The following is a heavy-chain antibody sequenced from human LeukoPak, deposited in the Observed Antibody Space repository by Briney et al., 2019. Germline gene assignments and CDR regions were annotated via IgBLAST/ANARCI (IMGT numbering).Heavy chain of an antibody. D-gene: IGHD3-10*01. V-gene: IGHV1-69*13. Sequence: SVKVSCKASGGTFSSYAISWVRQAPGQGLEWMGGIIPIFGTANYAQKFQGRVTITADESTSTAYMELSSLRSEDTAVYYCASWLPKYDSGSYSEAFDIWGQGTMVTASS. CDR1: GGTFSSYA. J-gene: IGHJ3*02. CDR2: IIPIFGTA. CDR3: ASWLPKYDSGSYSEAFDI.